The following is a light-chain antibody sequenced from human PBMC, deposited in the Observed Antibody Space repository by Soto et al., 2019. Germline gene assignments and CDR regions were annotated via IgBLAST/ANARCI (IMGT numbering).Light chain of an antibody. CDR2: GAS. CDR3: QHYNNWPPYT. V-gene: IGKV3D-15*01. CDR1: QSINSN. J-gene: IGKJ2*01. Sequence: VMTQSPVTLSVSPGERVTLSCRASQSINSNLAWYQQKFGQAPRLHIYGASTRATGTPARFSGSGSGTDFTLTISTLQSEDFAVYYCQHYNNWPPYTFGQGTKLEIK.